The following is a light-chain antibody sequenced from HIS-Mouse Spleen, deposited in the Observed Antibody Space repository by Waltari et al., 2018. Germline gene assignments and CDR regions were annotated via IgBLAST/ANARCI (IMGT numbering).Light chain of an antibody. CDR2: KAS. J-gene: IGKJ4*01. Sequence: DIQMTQSPSTLSASVGDRVTITCRASQSISSWLAWYQQKPWKAPKLLIYKASSLESGVPSRFSGSGSGTEFTLTISSLQPDDFATYYCQQYNSYSPLTFGGGTKVEIK. CDR1: QSISSW. CDR3: QQYNSYSPLT. V-gene: IGKV1-5*03.